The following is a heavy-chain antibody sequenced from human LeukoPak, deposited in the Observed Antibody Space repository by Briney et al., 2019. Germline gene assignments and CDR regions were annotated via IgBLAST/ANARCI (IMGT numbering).Heavy chain of an antibody. J-gene: IGHJ4*02. D-gene: IGHD3-22*01. CDR2: ISSSSSTI. Sequence: GGSLRLSCAASGFTFSSYSMNWVRQAPGKGLEWVSYISSSSSTIYYADSVKGRFTISRDNAKNSLYLQMNSLRAEDTAVYYCARDTGYYYDSSGYYLNWGQGTLVTVSS. V-gene: IGHV3-48*04. CDR1: GFTFSSYS. CDR3: ARDTGYYYDSSGYYLN.